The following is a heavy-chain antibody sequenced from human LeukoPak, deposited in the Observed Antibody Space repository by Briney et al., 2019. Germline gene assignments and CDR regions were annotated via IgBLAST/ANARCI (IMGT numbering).Heavy chain of an antibody. J-gene: IGHJ4*01. CDR1: GGSISSGDYY. CDR3: ARDGAPGGSAYFDY. CDR2: IYYSGST. V-gene: IGHV4-30-4*01. Sequence: SETLSLTCTVSGGSISSGDYYWSWIRQPPGKGLEWIGYIYYSGSTYYNPSLKSRVTISVDTSKNQFSLKLSSVTAADTAVYYCARDGAPGGSAYFDYWGHGTLVTVSS. D-gene: IGHD3-16*01.